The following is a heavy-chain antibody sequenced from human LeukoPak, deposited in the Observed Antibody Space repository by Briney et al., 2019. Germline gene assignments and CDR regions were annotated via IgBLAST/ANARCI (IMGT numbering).Heavy chain of an antibody. D-gene: IGHD3-10*01. V-gene: IGHV3-30*02. J-gene: IGHJ4*02. CDR1: GFTFSSYG. CDR2: IRYDGSNK. Sequence: GESLKISCAASGFTFSSYGMHWVRQAPGKGLEWVAFIRYDGSNKYYADSVKGRFTISRDNSKGTLFLQLNSLRAEDTAVYYCAKASSYGSMSYDFDSWGQGTLVTVSS. CDR3: AKASSYGSMSYDFDS.